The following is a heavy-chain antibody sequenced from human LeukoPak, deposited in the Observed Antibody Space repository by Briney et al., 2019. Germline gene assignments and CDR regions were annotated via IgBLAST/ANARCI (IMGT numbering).Heavy chain of an antibody. Sequence: GASVKVSCKASGGTFSSYAISWVRQAPGQGLEWMGRIIPILGIANYAQKFQGRVTITADKSTSTAYMELSSLRSEDTAVYYCARGGMTTVTNVDYWGQGTLVTVSS. V-gene: IGHV1-69*04. J-gene: IGHJ4*02. CDR1: GGTFSSYA. D-gene: IGHD4-17*01. CDR3: ARGGMTTVTNVDY. CDR2: IIPILGIA.